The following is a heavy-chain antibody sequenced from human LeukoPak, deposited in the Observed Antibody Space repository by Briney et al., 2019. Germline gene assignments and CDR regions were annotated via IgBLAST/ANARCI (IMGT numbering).Heavy chain of an antibody. D-gene: IGHD3-16*02. Sequence: PGRSLRLSCAVSGVTVNSNHMSWVRQAPGRGLGWVSAIYSGGGTYYADSVKGRFTLSRDISKNTLYLQMNSLRAEDTAVYYCVRDVSWGQGTLVTVSS. CDR3: VRDVS. CDR1: GVTVNSNH. V-gene: IGHV3-66*01. J-gene: IGHJ4*02. CDR2: IYSGGGT.